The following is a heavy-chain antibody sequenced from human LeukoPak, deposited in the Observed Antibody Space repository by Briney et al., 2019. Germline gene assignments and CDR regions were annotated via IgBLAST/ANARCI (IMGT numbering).Heavy chain of an antibody. CDR3: ARGRGSYYTPFYFDY. Sequence: GGSLRLSCAASGFTFSSYSMNWVRQAPGKGLEWVSSISSSSSYIYYADSVKGRFTISRDNAKNSLYPQMNSLRAEDTAVYYCARGRGSYYTPFYFDYWGQGTLVTVSS. V-gene: IGHV3-21*01. J-gene: IGHJ4*02. CDR1: GFTFSSYS. CDR2: ISSSSSYI. D-gene: IGHD1-26*01.